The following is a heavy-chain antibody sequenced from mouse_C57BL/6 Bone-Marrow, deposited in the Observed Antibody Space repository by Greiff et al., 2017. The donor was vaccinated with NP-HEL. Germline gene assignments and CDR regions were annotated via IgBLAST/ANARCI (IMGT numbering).Heavy chain of an antibody. J-gene: IGHJ2*01. CDR3: ARDYYGSSFDY. V-gene: IGHV1-81*01. CDR2: IYPRSGNT. D-gene: IGHD1-1*01. Sequence: VQLQQSGAELARPGASVKLSCKASGYTFTSYGISWVKQRTGQGLEWIGEIYPRSGNTYYNEKFKGKATLTADKSSSTAYMELRSLTSEDSAVDFCARDYYGSSFDYWGQGTTRTVSS. CDR1: GYTFTSYG.